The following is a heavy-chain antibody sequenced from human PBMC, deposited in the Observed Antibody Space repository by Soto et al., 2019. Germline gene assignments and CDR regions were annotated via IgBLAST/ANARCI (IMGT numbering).Heavy chain of an antibody. CDR1: GFTFSSYW. CDR2: IKQDGTEK. V-gene: IGHV3-7*04. CDR3: ARVATVGRGNDY. D-gene: IGHD3-16*01. J-gene: IGHJ4*02. Sequence: GGSLRLSCEASGFTFSSYWMTWVRQAPGKGLEWVANIKQDGTEKDFVDSVKGRFTISRDNAKNSLYLQMSSLRADDTAVYYYARVATVGRGNDYWGPGTLVTVAS.